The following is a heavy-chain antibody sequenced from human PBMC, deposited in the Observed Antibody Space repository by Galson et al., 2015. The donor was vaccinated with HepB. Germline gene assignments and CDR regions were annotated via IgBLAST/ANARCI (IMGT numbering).Heavy chain of an antibody. CDR1: GFTFSSYS. CDR2: ISSSGNYK. J-gene: IGHJ6*02. CDR3: ARFRDMDV. Sequence: SLRLSCAASGFTFSSYSMNWVRQAPGKGLEWVSSISSSGNYKYYGDSAKGRFTISRDNAKNSLYLQMNSLRAEDTAVYYCARFRDMDVWGQGATVTVSS. V-gene: IGHV3-21*06.